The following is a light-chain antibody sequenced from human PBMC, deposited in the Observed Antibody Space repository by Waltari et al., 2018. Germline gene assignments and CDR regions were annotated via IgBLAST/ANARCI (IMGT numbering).Light chain of an antibody. V-gene: IGLV3-21*04. CDR2: YDS. CDR1: NIGSKS. J-gene: IGLJ6*01. Sequence: SYVLTQPPSVSVAPGKTASITCGGNNIGSKSVHWYQQKPGQAPVLGIYYDSDRPSGIPERFSGSNSGNTATLTISRVEAGDEADYYCQVWDSSSDHPVFGSGTKVTVL. CDR3: QVWDSSSDHPV.